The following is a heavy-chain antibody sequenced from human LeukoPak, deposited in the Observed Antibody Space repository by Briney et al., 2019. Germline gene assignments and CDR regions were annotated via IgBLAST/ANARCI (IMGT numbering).Heavy chain of an antibody. D-gene: IGHD3-10*01. CDR2: INHSGST. J-gene: IGHJ4*02. Sequence: SETLSLTCAVYGGSFSGYYGSWIRQPPGKGLEWIGEINHSGSTNYNPSLKSRVTISVDTSKNQFSLKLSSVTAADTAVYYCARGASYYYGSGSYFVYWGQGTLVTVSS. CDR1: GGSFSGYY. CDR3: ARGASYYYGSGSYFVY. V-gene: IGHV4-34*01.